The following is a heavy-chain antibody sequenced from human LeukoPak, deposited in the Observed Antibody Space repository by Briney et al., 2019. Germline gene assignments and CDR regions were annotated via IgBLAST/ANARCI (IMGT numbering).Heavy chain of an antibody. Sequence: GGSLRLSCVAAVLPFSSYGLTWVRQAPGKGLEWVANIKQDGSKKSYVDSVKGRFTISRDNAKNSLCLQMNSLRAEDTAIYYCTRVGYIDEGIDYWGQGTLVTVSS. CDR2: IKQDGSKK. D-gene: IGHD5-24*01. CDR1: VLPFSSYG. V-gene: IGHV3-7*04. CDR3: TRVGYIDEGIDY. J-gene: IGHJ4*02.